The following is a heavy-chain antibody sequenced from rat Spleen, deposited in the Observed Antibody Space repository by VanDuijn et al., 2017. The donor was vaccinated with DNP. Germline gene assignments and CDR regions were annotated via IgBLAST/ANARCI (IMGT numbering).Heavy chain of an antibody. V-gene: IGHV2-47*01. CDR1: GLSLTSNS. J-gene: IGHJ2*01. Sequence: QVQLKESGPGLLQPSQTLSLTCTVSGLSLTSNSVSWFRQPPGKGLEWMGVVWNSGGSDYNSAHNSRLSISRDTSKSQVFLTMSSLQTEDTAMYFCASLYYWGQGVMVTVSS. CDR3: ASLYY. CDR2: VWNSGGS.